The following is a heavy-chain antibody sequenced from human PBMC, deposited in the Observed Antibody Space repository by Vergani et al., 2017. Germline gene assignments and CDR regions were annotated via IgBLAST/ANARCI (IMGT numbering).Heavy chain of an antibody. Sequence: QLQLQESGPGLVKPSETLSLTCPVSGDSISSSSYYWGWIRQPPGKGLEWIGSIYYSGSTYYNPSLKSRVTISVDTSKNQFSLKLSSVTAADTAVYYCARHLAYCGGDCYPYDYGMDVWGQXP. CDR2: IYYSGST. CDR1: GDSISSSSYY. J-gene: IGHJ6*02. CDR3: ARHLAYCGGDCYPYDYGMDV. V-gene: IGHV4-39*01. D-gene: IGHD2-21*02.